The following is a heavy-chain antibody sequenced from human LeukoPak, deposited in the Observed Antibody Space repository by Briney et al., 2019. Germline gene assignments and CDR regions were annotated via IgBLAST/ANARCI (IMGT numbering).Heavy chain of an antibody. CDR3: ARGQAVSDY. J-gene: IGHJ4*02. V-gene: IGHV3-30*04. Sequence: PGRSLRLSCAASGFTFSSHAMHWVRQAPGKGLEWVAVISYDGSNKYYADSVKGRFTISRDNSKNTLYLQMNSLRAEDTAVYYCARGQAVSDYWGQGTLVTVSS. CDR2: ISYDGSNK. D-gene: IGHD6-19*01. CDR1: GFTFSSHA.